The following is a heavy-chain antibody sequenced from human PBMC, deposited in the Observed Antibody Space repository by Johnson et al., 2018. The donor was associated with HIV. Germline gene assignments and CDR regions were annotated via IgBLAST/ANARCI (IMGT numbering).Heavy chain of an antibody. J-gene: IGHJ3*02. CDR1: GFTFSNFA. V-gene: IGHV3-64*01. CDR3: ARSRGPMRKDAFDI. Sequence: MQLVESEGGVVQPGRSLRLSCAASGFTFSNFAMHWVRQAPGKGLEYVSAISSNGIGTYYANSVDGRFTISRDNDKNTLYLEMGSLRVEDMAVYYCARSRGPMRKDAFDIGGQGTKVTVSS. CDR2: ISSNGIGT. D-gene: IGHD3-10*01.